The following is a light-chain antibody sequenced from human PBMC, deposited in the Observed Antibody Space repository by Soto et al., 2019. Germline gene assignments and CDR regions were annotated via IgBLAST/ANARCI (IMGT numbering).Light chain of an antibody. Sequence: DIQMTQSPSSLSASVGDRVTISCRASQSISTYLNWYQQKPWKAPDLLIYAASSLQSGVPPRFSGSGSGTDFTLTIMSLQPEDFATYYCQQSYTAPLTFGGGTKVEIK. CDR1: QSISTY. CDR2: AAS. J-gene: IGKJ4*01. V-gene: IGKV1-39*01. CDR3: QQSYTAPLT.